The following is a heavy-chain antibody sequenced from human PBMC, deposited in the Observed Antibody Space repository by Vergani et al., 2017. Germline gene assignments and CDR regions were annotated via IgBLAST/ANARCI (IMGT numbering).Heavy chain of an antibody. D-gene: IGHD1-26*01. CDR2: IRSDGGSE. J-gene: IGHJ4*02. V-gene: IGHV3-30*02. CDR1: GFIFNYYG. Sequence: QVHLVESGGGVVQPGGSLRLSCAASGFIFNYYGINWVRQAPGKGLEWVSFIRSDGGSEMYADSVRGRFTISRDNSKNTVSLEMLSLRTEDTAVYYCAKGHSGQIGSPHDYYFDYWGQVTLVTVSS. CDR3: AKGHSGQIGSPHDYYFDY.